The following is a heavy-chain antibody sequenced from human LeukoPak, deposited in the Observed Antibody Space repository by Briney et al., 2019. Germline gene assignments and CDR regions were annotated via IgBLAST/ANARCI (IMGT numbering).Heavy chain of an antibody. D-gene: IGHD1-20*01. Sequence: ASVKVSCKVSGYTLTELSMHWVRQAPGKGLEWMGGFDPEDGETIYAQKFQGRVTMTEDTSTDRAYMELSSLRSEDTAVSYCAPRGYNWNDQSYYYYGTDVWGQGTTVTVSS. CDR2: FDPEDGET. CDR1: GYTLTELS. V-gene: IGHV1-24*01. J-gene: IGHJ6*02. CDR3: APRGYNWNDQSYYYYGTDV.